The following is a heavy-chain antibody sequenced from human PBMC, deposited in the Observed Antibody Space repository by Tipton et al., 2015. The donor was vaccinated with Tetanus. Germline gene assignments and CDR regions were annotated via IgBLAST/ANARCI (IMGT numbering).Heavy chain of an antibody. V-gene: IGHV3-15*01. J-gene: IGHJ4*02. CDR3: TAGVGKTDFEY. CDR1: GFTFANAW. D-gene: IGHD7-27*01. Sequence: SLRLSCAASGFTFANAWMTWVRQAPGKGLEWVGCIKRKTDGGTIDYAAPVKGRFTISRDDSENTFFLQMNSLKAEDTAIYYCTAGVGKTDFEYWGQGTLVSVSS. CDR2: IKRKTDGGTI.